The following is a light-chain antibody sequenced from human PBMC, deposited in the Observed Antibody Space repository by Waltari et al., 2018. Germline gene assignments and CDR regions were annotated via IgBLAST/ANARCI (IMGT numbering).Light chain of an antibody. CDR2: DVS. J-gene: IGLJ2*01. Sequence: QSALSQQPASVSGFPGQSIPLSCTGGNRDIGGYNFVAWHQQHPGKVPKLIIYDVSYRPSGVSSRFSGSKSGNTASLTISGLQAEDEADYYCSSYANSNTLLFGGGTKLAVL. V-gene: IGLV2-14*03. CDR1: NRDIGGYNF. CDR3: SSYANSNTLL.